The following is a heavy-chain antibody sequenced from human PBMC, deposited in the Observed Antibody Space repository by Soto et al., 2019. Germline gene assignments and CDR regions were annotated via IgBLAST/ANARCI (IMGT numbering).Heavy chain of an antibody. Sequence: QLQLQESGPGLVKPSETLSLTCTVSGGSISSSSYYWGWIRQPPGKGLEWIGSIYYSGSTYYNPSLKRRVTQSVDTAKNQFSPELSSGTAAGTALYYCARPGIAVAGTGASWFDPWGQGTLVTVSS. J-gene: IGHJ5*02. CDR2: IYYSGST. V-gene: IGHV4-39*01. CDR3: ARPGIAVAGTGASWFDP. D-gene: IGHD6-19*01. CDR1: GGSISSSSYY.